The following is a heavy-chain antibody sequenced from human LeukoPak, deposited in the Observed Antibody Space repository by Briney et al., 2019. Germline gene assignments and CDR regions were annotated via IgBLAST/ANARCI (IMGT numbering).Heavy chain of an antibody. CDR2: ISAYNGNT. J-gene: IGHJ4*02. CDR1: GYTFTSYG. D-gene: IGHD3-10*01. CDR3: ARDPDLGGSLYFDY. V-gene: IGHV1-18*01. Sequence: ASVKVSCKASGYTFTSYGISWVRQAPGQGLEWMGWISAYNGNTNYAQKLQGRVTMTSDTSTSTAYMELRSLRSDDTAVYYCARDPDLGGSLYFDYWGQGTLVTVSS.